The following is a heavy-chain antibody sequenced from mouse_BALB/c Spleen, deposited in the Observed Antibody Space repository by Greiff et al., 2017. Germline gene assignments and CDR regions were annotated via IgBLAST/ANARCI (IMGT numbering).Heavy chain of an antibody. CDR1: GFTFSDYY. CDR3: ARDKDRYDSYAMDY. CDR2: ISDGGSYT. V-gene: IGHV5-4*02. J-gene: IGHJ4*01. Sequence: EVKLVESGGGLVKPGGSLKLSCAASGFTFSDYYMYWVRQTPEKRLEWVATISDGGSYTYYPDSVKGRFTISRDNAKNNLYLQMSSLKSEDTAMYYCARDKDRYDSYAMDYWGQGTSVTVSS. D-gene: IGHD2-14*01.